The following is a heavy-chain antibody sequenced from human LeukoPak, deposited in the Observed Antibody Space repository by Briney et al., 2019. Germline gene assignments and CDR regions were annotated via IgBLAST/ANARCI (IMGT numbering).Heavy chain of an antibody. CDR2: IYYSGST. V-gene: IGHV4-59*01. D-gene: IGHD3-22*01. CDR1: GGSISSYY. J-gene: IGHJ3*02. CDR3: ARGIIDSSGYYFTHAFDI. Sequence: PSETLSLTCTVSGGSISSYYWSWIRQPPGKGLEWIGYIYYSGSTNYNPSLKSRVTISVDTSKNQFSLKLSSVTAADTAVYYCARGIIDSSGYYFTHAFDIWGQGTMVTVSS.